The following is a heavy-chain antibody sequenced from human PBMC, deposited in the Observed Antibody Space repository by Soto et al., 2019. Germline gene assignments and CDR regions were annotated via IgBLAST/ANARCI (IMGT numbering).Heavy chain of an antibody. CDR3: AKGTGYGDYASHY. CDR2: ISYDGSNK. CDR1: GFTFSSHG. J-gene: IGHJ4*02. V-gene: IGHV3-30*18. D-gene: IGHD4-17*01. Sequence: QVQLVESGGGVVQPGRSLRLSCAASGFTFSSHGMHWVRQAPGKGLEWLAIISYDGSNKYYTDSMKGRFTISRDNSKNMLYLQMNSLRPEDTAVYYCAKGTGYGDYASHYWGQGTLVTVSS.